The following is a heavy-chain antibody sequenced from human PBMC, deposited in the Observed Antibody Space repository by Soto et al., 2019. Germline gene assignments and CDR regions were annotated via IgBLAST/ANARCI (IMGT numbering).Heavy chain of an antibody. CDR2: MYDSGST. D-gene: IGHD2-15*01. V-gene: IGHV4-4*02. Sequence: QVQLQESGPGLVKPSGTLSLTCAVSGGSISSSNWWSWVRQPPGKGLEWIGEMYDSGSTNHNPSLKSRVTISVDKSKNQFSLKLSSVTAADTAVYYCARAHCSGGSCYSVQHWFDPWGKGTLVTVSS. CDR3: ARAHCSGGSCYSVQHWFDP. CDR1: GGSISSSNW. J-gene: IGHJ5*02.